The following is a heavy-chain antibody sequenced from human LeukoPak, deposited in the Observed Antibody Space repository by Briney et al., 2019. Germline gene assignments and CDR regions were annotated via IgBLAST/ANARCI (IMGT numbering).Heavy chain of an antibody. J-gene: IGHJ6*03. V-gene: IGHV4-59*11. CDR3: ARARPSSGGYYYYYMDV. D-gene: IGHD6-6*01. CDR2: IYYSGST. Sequence: PSETLSLTCTVSGGSISSHYWSCIRQPPGKGLEWIGYIYYSGSTNYNPSLTSRVPLSVATSKTQFSLKLSSVTAADTAVYYCARARPSSGGYYYYYMDVWGKGTTVTVSS. CDR1: GGSISSHY.